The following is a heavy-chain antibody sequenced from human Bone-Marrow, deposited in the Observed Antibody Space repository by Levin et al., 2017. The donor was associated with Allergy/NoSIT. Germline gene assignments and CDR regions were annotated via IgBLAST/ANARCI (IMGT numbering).Heavy chain of an antibody. CDR2: MSSSSRYI. D-gene: IGHD7-27*01. CDR1: GSSISSHS. CDR3: ARDLGNWGSRDEPFDL. J-gene: IGHJ3*01. Sequence: GASVKVSCAASGSSISSHSLNWVRQAPGKGLEWVASMSSSSRYIYYAESVKDRFTISRDSTKNSLFLQMTRLRVEDTAVYYCARDLGNWGSRDEPFDLWGQGTLVTVSS. V-gene: IGHV3-21*01.